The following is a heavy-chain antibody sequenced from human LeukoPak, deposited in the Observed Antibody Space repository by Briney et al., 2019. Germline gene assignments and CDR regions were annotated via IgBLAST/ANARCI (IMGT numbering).Heavy chain of an antibody. CDR1: GFTFSSYA. V-gene: IGHV3-23*01. CDR3: AKDEAKAAGPFYYFDY. D-gene: IGHD6-13*01. J-gene: IGHJ4*02. CDR2: ISGSGGST. Sequence: GGSLRLSCAASGFTFSSYAMSWVRQAPGKGLEWVSAISGSGGSTYYADSVKGRFTISRDNSKNTLYLQMNSLRAEDTAVYYCAKDEAKAAGPFYYFDYWGQGTLVTVSS.